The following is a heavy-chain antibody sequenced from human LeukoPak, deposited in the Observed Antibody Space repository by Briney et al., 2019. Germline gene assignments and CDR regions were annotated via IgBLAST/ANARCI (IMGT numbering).Heavy chain of an antibody. CDR2: ISAYNGNT. CDR1: GYTFTTYT. J-gene: IGHJ4*02. CDR3: ARRLSGYYSTFDY. D-gene: IGHD3-22*01. Sequence: ASVKVSCKASGYTFTTYTINWVRQAPGQGLEWMGWISAYNGNTNYAQKLQGRVTMTTDTSTSTAYVELRSLRSDDTAIYYCARRLSGYYSTFDYWGQGTLVTVSS. V-gene: IGHV1-18*01.